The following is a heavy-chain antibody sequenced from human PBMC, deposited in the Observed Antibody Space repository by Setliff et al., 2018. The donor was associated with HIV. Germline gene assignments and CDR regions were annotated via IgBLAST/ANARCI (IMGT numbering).Heavy chain of an antibody. Sequence: PGGSLRLSCTASGFSFDDYALTWVRQAPGKGLEWVGFIRGKGYGGTTEYAASVKGRFTISRDDSKSIAYLQMNSLKTEDTAVYYCTRPGYCTNGVCYPYYFDYWGQGTLVTVSS. CDR1: GFSFDDYA. D-gene: IGHD2-8*01. CDR3: TRPGYCTNGVCYPYYFDY. CDR2: IRGKGYGGTT. V-gene: IGHV3-49*04. J-gene: IGHJ4*02.